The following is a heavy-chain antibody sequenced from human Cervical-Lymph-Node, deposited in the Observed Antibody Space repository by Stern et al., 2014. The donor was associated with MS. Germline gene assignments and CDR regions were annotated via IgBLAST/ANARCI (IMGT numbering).Heavy chain of an antibody. V-gene: IGHV4-39*01. CDR2: IYSSGSN. CDR1: GGSISSSSYY. D-gene: IGHD5-18*01. CDR3: ARTYVDTGGDWFDP. J-gene: IGHJ5*02. Sequence: QLVESGPGLVKPSETLSLTCTVSGGSISSSSYYWGWIRPPPGKGLEWIGSIYSSGSNYFNPSLKSRVTISVDQANNQFSLKLSSVTAADTAVYYCARTYVDTGGDWFDPWGQGTLVTVSS.